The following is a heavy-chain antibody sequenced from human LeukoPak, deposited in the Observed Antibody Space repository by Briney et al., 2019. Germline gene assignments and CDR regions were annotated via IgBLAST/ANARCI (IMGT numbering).Heavy chain of an antibody. V-gene: IGHV3-33*06. CDR2: IWYDGSNK. CDR3: AKDGYQPTYYYDSSGYYPDY. Sequence: SGGSLRLSCAASGFTFSSYGMHWVRQAPGKGLEWVAVIWYDGSNKYYADSVKGRFTISRDNSKNTLNLQMNSLRAEDTAVYYCAKDGYQPTYYYDSSGYYPDYWGQGTLVAVSS. J-gene: IGHJ4*02. D-gene: IGHD3-22*01. CDR1: GFTFSSYG.